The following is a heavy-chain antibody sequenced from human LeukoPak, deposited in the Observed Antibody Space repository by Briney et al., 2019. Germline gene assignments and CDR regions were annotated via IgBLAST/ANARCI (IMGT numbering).Heavy chain of an antibody. CDR2: MYSRGDT. D-gene: IGHD6-13*01. CDR3: ARDAPQVPAAGVLAS. Sequence: GGSLRLSCAASGFTVSDNYMSWVRQAPGKGLEWVSVMYSRGDTYYANSVKGRFTFSRDISKNTLYLQMNGLRAEDTAMYYCARDAPQVPAAGVLASWGQGTLVTVSS. V-gene: IGHV3-53*01. J-gene: IGHJ5*02. CDR1: GFTVSDNY.